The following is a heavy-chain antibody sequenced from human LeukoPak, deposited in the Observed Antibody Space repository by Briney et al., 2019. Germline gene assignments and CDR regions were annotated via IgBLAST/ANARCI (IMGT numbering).Heavy chain of an antibody. CDR3: ARLPRDYDFWSGYSHLDY. D-gene: IGHD3-3*01. V-gene: IGHV5-51*03. Sequence: PGESLKISCTGSGYSFTSYWIGWVRQMPGKGLEWMGIIYPGDSDTRYSPSFQGQVTISADKSISTAYLQWSSLKASDTAMYYCARLPRDYDFWSGYSHLDYWGQGTLVTVSS. CDR1: GYSFTSYW. CDR2: IYPGDSDT. J-gene: IGHJ4*02.